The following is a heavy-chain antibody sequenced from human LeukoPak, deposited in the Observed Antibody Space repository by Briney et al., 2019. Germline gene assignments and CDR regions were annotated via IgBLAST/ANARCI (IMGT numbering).Heavy chain of an antibody. CDR3: APGSTGGSRGSWFDH. V-gene: IGHV4-39*01. Sequence: PSETLSLTCTVSGGSISTSRYYWGWFRQPPGRGLEWIGSIYYSGGTYYNPSLESRVTISVDTSKNQFSLKLTSVTAADTAVYYCAPGSTGGSRGSWFDHWGQGTLVTVSS. J-gene: IGHJ5*02. D-gene: IGHD1-26*01. CDR2: IYYSGGT. CDR1: GGSISTSRYY.